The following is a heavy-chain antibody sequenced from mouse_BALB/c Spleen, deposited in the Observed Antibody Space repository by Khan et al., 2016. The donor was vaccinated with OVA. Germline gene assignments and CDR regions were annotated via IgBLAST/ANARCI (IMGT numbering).Heavy chain of an antibody. V-gene: IGHV1S81*02. D-gene: IGHD1-1*01. CDR3: ARIKKIVATYFDY. Sequence: QVQLQQPGAELVKAGASVKMSCKASGYTFTSYWMHWVKQRLGQGLEWIAETNPTNGRTYYNAKFKSKATLTVEKSSSTAYMLLSGPTFEDSAVYSCARIKKIVATYFDYGGQGTTLTVSS. CDR1: GYTFTSYW. J-gene: IGHJ2*01. CDR2: TNPTNGRT.